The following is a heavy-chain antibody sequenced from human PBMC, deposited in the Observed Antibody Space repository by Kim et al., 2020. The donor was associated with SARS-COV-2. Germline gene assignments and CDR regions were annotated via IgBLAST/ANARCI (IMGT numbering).Heavy chain of an antibody. CDR1: GGSISSYY. CDR2: IYYSGSS. V-gene: IGHV4-59*01. D-gene: IGHD3-10*01. Sequence: SETLSLTCTVSGGSISSYYWSWIRQPPGKGLEWIGYIYYSGSSNYNASLKSRVTISVDTSKNQFSLKLSSVTAADTAVYYCAGDLGGMVRGVPVGIWGQGTMVTVSS. CDR3: AGDLGGMVRGVPVGI. J-gene: IGHJ3*02.